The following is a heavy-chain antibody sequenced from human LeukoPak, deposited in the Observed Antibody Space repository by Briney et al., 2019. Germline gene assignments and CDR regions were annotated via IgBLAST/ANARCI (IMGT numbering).Heavy chain of an antibody. CDR1: GYTFTGYY. Sequence: ASVKVSCKASGYTFTGYYMHWVRQAPGQGLEWMGWINPNSGSTSYSQKFQGSVTMTTDTSTSTAYMELSRLRSDDTPVYYCARGQPPPTYYDILSVHSHFDYWGQGTLVTVSS. V-gene: IGHV1-2*02. J-gene: IGHJ4*02. CDR2: INPNSGST. CDR3: ARGQPPPTYYDILSVHSHFDY. D-gene: IGHD3-9*01.